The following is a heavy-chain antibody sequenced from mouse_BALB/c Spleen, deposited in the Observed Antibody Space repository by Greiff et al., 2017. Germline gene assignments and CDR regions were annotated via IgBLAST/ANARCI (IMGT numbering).Heavy chain of an antibody. V-gene: IGHV5-6*01. CDR2: ISSGGSYT. CDR1: GFTFSSYG. J-gene: IGHJ2*01. D-gene: IGHD1-1*01. CDR3: AREAYAVEPHYFDY. Sequence: EVKVVESGGDLVKPGGSLKLSCAASGFTFSSYGMSWVRQTPDKRLEWVATISSGGSYTYYPDSVKGRFTISRDNAKNTLYLQMSSLKSEDTAMYYCAREAYAVEPHYFDYWGQGTTLTVSS.